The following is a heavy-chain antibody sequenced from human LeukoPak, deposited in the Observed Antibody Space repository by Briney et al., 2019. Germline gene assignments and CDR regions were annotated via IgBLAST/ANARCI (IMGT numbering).Heavy chain of an antibody. D-gene: IGHD3-10*01. CDR3: ATRGPARPSGASGLDY. CDR1: GFTFSSYG. CDR2: IRYDGSNK. J-gene: IGHJ4*02. V-gene: IGHV3-30*02. Sequence: QPGGSLRLSCAASGFTFSSYGMHWVRQAPGKGLEWVAFIRYDGSNKYYADSVKGRFTSSRDNSKNTLYLQMNSLRAEDTAVYYCATRGPARPSGASGLDYWGQGTLVTVSS.